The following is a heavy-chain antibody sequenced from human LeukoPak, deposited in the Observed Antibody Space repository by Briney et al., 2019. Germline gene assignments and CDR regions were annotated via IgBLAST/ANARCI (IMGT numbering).Heavy chain of an antibody. Sequence: ASVKVSCKASGYSFTGYYMHWVRQAPGQGLEWMGWINPDSGGTNYAQKFQGRVTMTRDTSITTAYMELSRLRSDDTAVYYCASGYSDYADYYNYYMDVWGKGTTVTVSS. CDR1: GYSFTGYY. V-gene: IGHV1-2*02. CDR2: INPDSGGT. J-gene: IGHJ6*03. CDR3: ASGYSDYADYYNYYMDV. D-gene: IGHD4-11*01.